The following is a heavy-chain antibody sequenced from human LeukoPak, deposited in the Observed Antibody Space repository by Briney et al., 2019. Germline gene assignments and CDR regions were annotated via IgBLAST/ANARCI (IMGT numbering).Heavy chain of an antibody. CDR1: GYTFTGYY. D-gene: IGHD2-21*02. J-gene: IGHJ4*02. Sequence: GASVKASCKASGYTFTGYYMHWVRQAPGQGLEWMGWINPNSGGTNYAQKFQGRVTITADKSTSTAYMELSSLRSEDTAVYYCAKGFGDVVVTAIADYWGQGTLVTVSS. CDR2: INPNSGGT. CDR3: AKGFGDVVVTAIADY. V-gene: IGHV1-2*02.